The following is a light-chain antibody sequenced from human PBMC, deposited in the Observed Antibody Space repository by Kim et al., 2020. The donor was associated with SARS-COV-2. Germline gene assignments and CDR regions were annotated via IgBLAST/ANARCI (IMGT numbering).Light chain of an antibody. CDR3: MQGTHWPFT. CDR2: KVS. Sequence: PPSTSCTASQSLVYSVRNTYLDWFRQMQCQSPRRLIYKVSNRVSGVPDRFSGSGSGTDFTLLISRVEAVDVGVYYCMQGTHWPFTFGPGTKVDIK. J-gene: IGKJ3*01. CDR1: QSLVYSVRNTY. V-gene: IGKV2-30*01.